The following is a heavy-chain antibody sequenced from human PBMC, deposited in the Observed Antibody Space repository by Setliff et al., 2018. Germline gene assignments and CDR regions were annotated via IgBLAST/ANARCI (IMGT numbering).Heavy chain of an antibody. CDR1: GGSLSSYY. CDR2: IYYSGTT. Sequence: SETLSLTCTVSGGSLSSYYWSWIRQPPGKGLEWIGHIYYSGTTNYNASLKNRVSISVDTSKNHFSLKLNSVTAADTAVYYCARVGSSSWYGGGFDIWGRGTMVTVSS. J-gene: IGHJ3*02. V-gene: IGHV4-59*01. CDR3: ARVGSSSWYGGGFDI. D-gene: IGHD6-13*01.